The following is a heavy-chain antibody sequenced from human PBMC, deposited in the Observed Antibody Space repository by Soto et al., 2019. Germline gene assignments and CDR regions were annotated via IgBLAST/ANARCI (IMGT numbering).Heavy chain of an antibody. J-gene: IGHJ6*02. D-gene: IGHD6-13*01. CDR1: GYSFTSYW. CDR3: ARRGIAAAPGGLYYGMDV. CDR2: IYPGDSDT. V-gene: IGHV5-51*01. Sequence: LGESLKISCKGSGYSFTSYWIGWVRQMPGKGLEWMGIIYPGDSDTRYSPSFQGQVTISADKSISTAYLQWSSLKASDTAMYYCARRGIAAAPGGLYYGMDVWGQGTTVTVSS.